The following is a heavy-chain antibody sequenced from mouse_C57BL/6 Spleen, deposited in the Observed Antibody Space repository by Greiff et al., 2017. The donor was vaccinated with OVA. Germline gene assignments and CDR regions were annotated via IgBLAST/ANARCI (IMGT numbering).Heavy chain of an antibody. D-gene: IGHD1-1*01. Sequence: VQLQQPGAELVRPGSSVKLSCKASGYTFTSYWMHWVKQRPIQGLEWIGNIDPSDSETHYNQKFKDKATLTVDKSSSTAYMQLSSLTSEDSAVYYCARRGITTVVATSDYYAMDYWGQGTSVTVSS. J-gene: IGHJ4*01. CDR2: IDPSDSET. CDR1: GYTFTSYW. CDR3: ARRGITTVVATSDYYAMDY. V-gene: IGHV1-52*01.